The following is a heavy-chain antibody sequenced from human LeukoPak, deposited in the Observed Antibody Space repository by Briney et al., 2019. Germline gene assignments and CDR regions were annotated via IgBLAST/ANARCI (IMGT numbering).Heavy chain of an antibody. CDR3: AREGKRREYYYDSSGYDY. CDR2: ISAYNGNT. V-gene: IGHV1-18*04. CDR1: GYTFTGYY. J-gene: IGHJ4*02. D-gene: IGHD3-22*01. Sequence: ASVKVSCKASGYTFTGYYMHWVRQAPGQGLEWMGWISAYNGNTNYAQNLQGRVTMTTDTSTSTAYMELRSLRYDDTAVYYCAREGKRREYYYDSSGYDYWGQGTLVTVSS.